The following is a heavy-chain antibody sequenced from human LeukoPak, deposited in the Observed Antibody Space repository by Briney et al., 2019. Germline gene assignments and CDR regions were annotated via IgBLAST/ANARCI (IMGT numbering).Heavy chain of an antibody. CDR3: AKDKDIVLMVYAMAFDY. Sequence: GGSLRLSCAASGFTFSSYAMSWVRQAPGKGLEWVSAISGSGGSTYYADSVKGRFTISRDNSKNTLYLQMNSLRAEDTAVYYCAKDKDIVLMVYAMAFDYWGQGTLVTVSS. D-gene: IGHD2-8*01. J-gene: IGHJ4*02. V-gene: IGHV3-23*01. CDR2: ISGSGGST. CDR1: GFTFSSYA.